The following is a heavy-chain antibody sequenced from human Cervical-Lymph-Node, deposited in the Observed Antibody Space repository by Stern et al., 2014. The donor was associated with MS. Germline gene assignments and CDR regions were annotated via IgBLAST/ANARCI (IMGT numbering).Heavy chain of an antibody. CDR1: GYTFTSYA. D-gene: IGHD5-18*01. CDR3: ARSGYSYGPNWYFDL. V-gene: IGHV1-3*01. Sequence: QMQLVQSGAEVKKPGASVKVSCKASGYTFTSYAMHWVRQAPGQRLEWMGWINGGNGNTKYSQKGQGRVTITRDTSATTAYMELSSLRSEDTAVYYCARSGYSYGPNWYFDLWGRGTLVTVSS. CDR2: INGGNGNT. J-gene: IGHJ2*01.